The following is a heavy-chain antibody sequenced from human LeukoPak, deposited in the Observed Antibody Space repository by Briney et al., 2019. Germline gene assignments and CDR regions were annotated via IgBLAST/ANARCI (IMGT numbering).Heavy chain of an antibody. CDR2: IYHSGST. V-gene: IGHV4-4*02. CDR1: GGSISSSNW. J-gene: IGHJ6*02. Sequence: SETLSLTCAVSGGSISSSNWWSWVRQPPGKGLEWIGEIYHSGSTNYNPSLKSRVTISVDKSKNQFSLKLSSVTAADTAVYYCARANSNYGYYYYGMDVWGQGTTVTVSS. CDR3: ARANSNYGYYYYGMDV. D-gene: IGHD4-11*01.